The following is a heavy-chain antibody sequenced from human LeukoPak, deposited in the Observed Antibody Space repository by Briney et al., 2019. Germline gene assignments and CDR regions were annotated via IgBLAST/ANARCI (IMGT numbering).Heavy chain of an antibody. J-gene: IGHJ4*02. V-gene: IGHV1-69*05. CDR2: IIPIFGTA. CDR1: GGTFSSYA. Sequence: ASVKVSCKASGGTFSSYAISWVRQAPGQGLEWMGGIIPIFGTANYAQKFQGRVTITTDESTSTAHMELSSLRSEDTAVYYCARDREPFSSTSPFDYWGQGTLVTVSS. CDR3: ARDREPFSSTSPFDY. D-gene: IGHD2-2*01.